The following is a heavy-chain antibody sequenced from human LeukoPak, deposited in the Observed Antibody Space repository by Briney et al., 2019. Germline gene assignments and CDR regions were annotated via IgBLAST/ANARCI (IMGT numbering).Heavy chain of an antibody. Sequence: PGGSLRLSCAASGFTFSSYWMSWVRRAPGKGLEWVANIKQDGSEKYYVDSVKGRFTISRDNAKNSLYLQMNSLRAEDTAVYYCARVGYCSSTSCYTFDYWGQGTLVTVSS. CDR1: GFTFSSYW. CDR2: IKQDGSEK. CDR3: ARVGYCSSTSCYTFDY. J-gene: IGHJ4*02. D-gene: IGHD2-2*02. V-gene: IGHV3-7*01.